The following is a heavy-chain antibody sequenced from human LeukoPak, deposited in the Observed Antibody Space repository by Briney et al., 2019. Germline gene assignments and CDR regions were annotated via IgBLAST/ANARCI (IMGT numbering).Heavy chain of an antibody. CDR3: ARRTALEQYFDS. V-gene: IGHV4-61*02. Sequence: SETLSLTCTVSGGSISSGSYYWSWIRQPAGKGLEWIGRIYTSGSTNYNPSLKSRVTISVDTSKNQFSLKLSSVTAADTAVYYCARRTALEQYFDSWGQGTLVTVSS. D-gene: IGHD1/OR15-1a*01. J-gene: IGHJ4*02. CDR1: GGSISSGSYY. CDR2: IYTSGST.